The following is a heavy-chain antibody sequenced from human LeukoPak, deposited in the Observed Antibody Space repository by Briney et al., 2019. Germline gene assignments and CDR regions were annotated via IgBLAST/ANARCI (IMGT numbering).Heavy chain of an antibody. CDR1: GYTFTSYG. Sequence: ASVKVSCKASGYTFTSYGISWVRQAPGQGLEWMGWISAYNGNTNYAQKLQGRVTMTTDTSTSTAYMELRSLRSDDTAVYYCARSIDSSSWLIYFDYWGQGTLVTVSS. V-gene: IGHV1-18*01. D-gene: IGHD6-13*01. CDR2: ISAYNGNT. CDR3: ARSIDSSSWLIYFDY. J-gene: IGHJ4*02.